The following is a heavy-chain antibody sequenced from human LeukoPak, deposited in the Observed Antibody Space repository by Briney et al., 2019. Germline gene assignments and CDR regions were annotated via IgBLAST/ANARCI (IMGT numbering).Heavy chain of an antibody. CDR2: ISSSGSTI. Sequence: GGSLRLSCAASGFTFSSYEMNWARQAPGKGLEWVSYISSSGSTIYYADSVKGRFTISRDNAKNSLYLQMNSLRAEDTAVYYCAREADTILDYWGQGTLVTVSS. V-gene: IGHV3-48*03. CDR1: GFTFSSYE. D-gene: IGHD3-3*01. CDR3: AREADTILDY. J-gene: IGHJ4*02.